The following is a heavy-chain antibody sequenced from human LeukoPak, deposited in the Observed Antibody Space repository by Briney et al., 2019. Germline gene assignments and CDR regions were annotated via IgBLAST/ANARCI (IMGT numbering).Heavy chain of an antibody. CDR3: ARAPSHCSSTSCGFDY. CDR2: IGSGSAYS. D-gene: IGHD2-2*01. J-gene: IGHJ4*02. Sequence: GGSLRLSCAASGFTFNTYTMNWVRQAPGKGLEWVASIGSGSAYSYYAESVKGRFIISRDNARNSLYLQMNSLRAEDTAVYYCARAPSHCSSTSCGFDYWGQGTLVTVSS. V-gene: IGHV3-21*06. CDR1: GFTFNTYT.